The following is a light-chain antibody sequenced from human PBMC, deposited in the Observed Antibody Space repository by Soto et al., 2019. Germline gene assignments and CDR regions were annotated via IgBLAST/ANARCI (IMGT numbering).Light chain of an antibody. CDR2: DAS. J-gene: IGKJ1*01. Sequence: EIMLTQSPDTLSLSPGNRATLSCRASQSVSTYLAWYQQKTGQHPRLLIYDASNRSTCIPARFSGSVSGTDFTLTISSLEPEDFAVYYCQQRSNWPPTFGQGTKVDIK. CDR1: QSVSTY. V-gene: IGKV3-11*01. CDR3: QQRSNWPPT.